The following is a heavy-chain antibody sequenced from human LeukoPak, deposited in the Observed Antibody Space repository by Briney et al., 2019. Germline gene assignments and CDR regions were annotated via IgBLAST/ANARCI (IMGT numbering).Heavy chain of an antibody. Sequence: GGSLRLSCAASGFTVSSTYMSWVRQAPGRGLEWVSLIYSDGTTFYADSVKGRFAISTDNSKNTLYLQMSSLRAEDTAVYYCARDSSSFPNYFDYWGQGTLITVSS. CDR2: IYSDGTT. V-gene: IGHV3-53*01. CDR1: GFTVSSTY. D-gene: IGHD3-3*02. CDR3: ARDSSSFPNYFDY. J-gene: IGHJ4*02.